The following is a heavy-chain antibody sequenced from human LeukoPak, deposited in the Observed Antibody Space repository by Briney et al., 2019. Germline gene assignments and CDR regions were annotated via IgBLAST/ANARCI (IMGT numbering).Heavy chain of an antibody. V-gene: IGHV4-61*02. CDR1: GGSISSGSYY. J-gene: IGHJ4*02. D-gene: IGHD2-2*01. CDR3: ARGGVGVPAANDY. CDR2: IYTSGST. Sequence: SETLSLTCTVSGGSISSGSYYWSWIRQPAGKGLEWIGRIYTSGSTNYNPSLKSRVTISVDTSKNQFSLKLSSVTAADTAVYYCARGGVGVPAANDYWGQGTLVTVSS.